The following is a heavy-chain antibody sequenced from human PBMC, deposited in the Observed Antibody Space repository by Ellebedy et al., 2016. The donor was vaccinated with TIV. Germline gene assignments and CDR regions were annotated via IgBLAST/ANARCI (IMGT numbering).Heavy chain of an antibody. D-gene: IGHD1-26*01. CDR3: SRAGGPMTYWFDY. CDR1: GFTFSNYA. V-gene: IGHV3-23*01. Sequence: GESLKISCAASGFTFSNYAMTWVRQAPGRGLEWVSAISASGDNTYYADSVKGRFTISRDNSRNTLYLQMSSLRAEDTAVYYCSRAGGPMTYWFDYWGQGTLVIVSS. CDR2: ISASGDNT. J-gene: IGHJ4*02.